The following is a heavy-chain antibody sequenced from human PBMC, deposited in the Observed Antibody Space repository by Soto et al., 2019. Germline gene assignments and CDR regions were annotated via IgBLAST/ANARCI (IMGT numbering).Heavy chain of an antibody. Sequence: EVQLVESGGGLVQPGGSLKLSCAASGFTFSGSAMHWVRQASGKGLEWVGRIRSKANSYATAYAASVKGRFTISRDDSKSKAYLQMNSLKTEDTAVYYCTIEGGAYGSGSYYYYYYMDVWGKGTTVTVSS. CDR1: GFTFSGSA. D-gene: IGHD3-10*01. CDR3: TIEGGAYGSGSYYYYYYMDV. V-gene: IGHV3-73*01. J-gene: IGHJ6*03. CDR2: IRSKANSYAT.